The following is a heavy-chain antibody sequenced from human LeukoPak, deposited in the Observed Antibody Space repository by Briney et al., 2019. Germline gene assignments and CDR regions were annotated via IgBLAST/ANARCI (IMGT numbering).Heavy chain of an antibody. CDR2: IYYSGST. V-gene: IGHV4-59*01. D-gene: IGHD3-3*01. Sequence: SETLSLTCTVSGGSISSYYWSWIRQPPGEGLEWIGYIYYSGSTNYNPSLKSRVTISVDTSKNQFSLKLSSVTAADTAVYYCARDVWSGYLSNYYYYMDVWGKGTTVTISS. CDR3: ARDVWSGYLSNYYYYMDV. CDR1: GGSISSYY. J-gene: IGHJ6*03.